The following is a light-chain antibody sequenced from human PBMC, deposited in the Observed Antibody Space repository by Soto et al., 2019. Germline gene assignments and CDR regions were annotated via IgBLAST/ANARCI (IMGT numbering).Light chain of an antibody. CDR3: QQRYKWPS. CDR2: DTS. J-gene: IGKJ3*01. Sequence: EIVLTQSPATLSLSPGERAALSCRASQSVSSYLAWYQQKPGQAPRLIIYDTSNRATDIPARFSGSGSVTDFTLTIRSLEPEDVAVYYCQQRYKWPSFGPGTRVDIK. CDR1: QSVSSY. V-gene: IGKV3-11*01.